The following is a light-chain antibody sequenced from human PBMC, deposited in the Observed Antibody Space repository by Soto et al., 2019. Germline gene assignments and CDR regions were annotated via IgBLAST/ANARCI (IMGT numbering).Light chain of an antibody. CDR3: SSYTTNSTPYV. CDR1: SSDVGGYNY. J-gene: IGLJ1*01. V-gene: IGLV2-14*01. CDR2: EVT. Sequence: HSVLTQPASVSGSPGQSITISCTGTSSDVGGYNYVSWYQQHPGRAPKLMIFEVTNRPSGVSDRFSGSKSGNTASLTISGLQAEDEADYYCSSYTTNSTPYVFGTGTKLTVL.